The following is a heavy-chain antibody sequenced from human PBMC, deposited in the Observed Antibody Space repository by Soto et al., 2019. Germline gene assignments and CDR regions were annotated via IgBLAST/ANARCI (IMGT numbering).Heavy chain of an antibody. CDR3: ARAAFPMTTVTNYYYYYMDV. CDR1: GFTFSSYW. D-gene: IGHD4-17*01. Sequence: GGSLRLSCAASGFTFSSYWMSWVRQAPGKGLEWVANIKQDGSEKYYVDSVKGRFTISRDNAKNSLYLQMNSLRAEDTVVYYCARAAFPMTTVTNYYYYYMDVWGKGTTVTVSS. CDR2: IKQDGSEK. J-gene: IGHJ6*03. V-gene: IGHV3-7*03.